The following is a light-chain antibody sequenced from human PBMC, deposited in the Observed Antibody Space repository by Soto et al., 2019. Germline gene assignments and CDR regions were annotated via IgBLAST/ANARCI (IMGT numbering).Light chain of an antibody. V-gene: IGKV3D-15*01. Sequence: EIMFKQSPATLSVSPGERSTLSLRASQTVGSNLAWYQQKPGLAPRLLVYGASTRATDIPARFSGSGSGTEFTLTISSLQSEDFAVYYCQQYNNWPITIGQGTRLEIK. J-gene: IGKJ5*01. CDR1: QTVGSN. CDR3: QQYNNWPIT. CDR2: GAS.